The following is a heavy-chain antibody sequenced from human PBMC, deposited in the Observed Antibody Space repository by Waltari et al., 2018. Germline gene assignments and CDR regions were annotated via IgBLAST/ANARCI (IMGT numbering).Heavy chain of an antibody. CDR3: ARVNGSGDYPYYYYYYMDV. V-gene: IGHV4-59*01. CDR1: GGSISSSY. D-gene: IGHD3-3*01. CDR2: IYYSGST. J-gene: IGHJ6*03. Sequence: QVQLQESGPGLVKPSETLSLTCTVSGGSISSSYWSWIRQPPGKGLEWIGYIYYSGSTNYNPSLKSRVTISVDTSKNQFSLKLSSVTAADTAVYYCARVNGSGDYPYYYYYYMDVWGKGTTVTVSS.